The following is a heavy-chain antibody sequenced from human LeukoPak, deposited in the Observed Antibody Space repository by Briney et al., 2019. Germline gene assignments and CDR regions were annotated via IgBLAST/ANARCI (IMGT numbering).Heavy chain of an antibody. CDR2: INHSGNT. J-gene: IGHJ6*03. CDR3: ARWGRGAVAGKPYYYYMNV. Sequence: SATLSLTCAVYGGSFSGYYWSWIRQPPGKGLEWIGEINHSGNTNYNPSLKSRVTISVDTSNNHFSLKLSSVTAADTAVYYCARWGRGAVAGKPYYYYMNVWGKGTTVTVSS. D-gene: IGHD6-19*01. V-gene: IGHV4-34*01. CDR1: GGSFSGYY.